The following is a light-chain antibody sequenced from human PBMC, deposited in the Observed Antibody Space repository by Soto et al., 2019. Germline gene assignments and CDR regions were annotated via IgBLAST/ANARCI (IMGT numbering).Light chain of an antibody. CDR2: TNN. CDR1: SSNIGSNF. V-gene: IGLV1-44*01. J-gene: IGLJ3*02. Sequence: QSVLTQPPSASRTPGQSVTISCSGSSSNIGSNFVNWYQQLPGTAPKLLIYTNNQRPSGVPDRFSGSKSGTSASLAISGLQSEDEADYHCAAWDDSLNGPLFGGGTKLTVL. CDR3: AAWDDSLNGPL.